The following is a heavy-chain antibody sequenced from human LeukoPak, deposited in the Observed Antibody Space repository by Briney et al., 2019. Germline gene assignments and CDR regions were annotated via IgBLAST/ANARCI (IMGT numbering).Heavy chain of an antibody. D-gene: IGHD6-6*01. CDR1: GYNFTGNY. CDR2: INSKSGGT. J-gene: IGHJ4*02. Sequence: ASVKVSCKASGYNFTGNYIHLVRQAPGQGLEWMGWINSKSGGTKYAQQLQDRITLTRDTSIRTAYMELRSLTSDDTAMYYCARSLVNWGRGTLVTVSS. CDR3: ARSLVN. V-gene: IGHV1-2*02.